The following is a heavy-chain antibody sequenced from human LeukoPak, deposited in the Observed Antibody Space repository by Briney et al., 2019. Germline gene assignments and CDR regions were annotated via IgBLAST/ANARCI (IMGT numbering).Heavy chain of an antibody. Sequence: ASVKVSCKVSAYTFTDYYMHWVQQAPGKGLEWMGLVDPEDGETIYAEKFQGRVTITADTSTDTAYMELSSLRSEDTAVYYCATAPPSYDILTGPTKDYMDVWGKGTTVTVSS. V-gene: IGHV1-69-2*01. CDR2: VDPEDGET. J-gene: IGHJ6*03. D-gene: IGHD3-9*01. CDR3: ATAPPSYDILTGPTKDYMDV. CDR1: AYTFTDYY.